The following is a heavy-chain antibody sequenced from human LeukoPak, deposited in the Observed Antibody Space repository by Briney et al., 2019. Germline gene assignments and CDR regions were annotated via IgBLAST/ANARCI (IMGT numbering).Heavy chain of an antibody. CDR1: GFTFSDYY. Sequence: GGSLRLSCAASGFTFSDYYMSWIRQAPGKGLEWVSYIGSSGVIIYYADSMKGRFTISRDNAKNSLYLQMNSLRAEDTAVYYCARVRYDLLTGYYIDYWGQGTLVTVSS. J-gene: IGHJ4*02. V-gene: IGHV3-11*01. D-gene: IGHD3-9*01. CDR3: ARVRYDLLTGYYIDY. CDR2: IGSSGVII.